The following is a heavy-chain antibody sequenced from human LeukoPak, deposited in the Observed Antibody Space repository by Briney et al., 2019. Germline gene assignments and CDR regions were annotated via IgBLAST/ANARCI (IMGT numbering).Heavy chain of an antibody. V-gene: IGHV3-74*01. D-gene: IGHD5-24*01. CDR3: ASDAAYKFDY. J-gene: IGHJ4*02. Sequence: PGGSLRLSCAASGLPFSRDSMHWVRQSPGKGLVWLSRISPDGSTTNYADSVKGRFTISRDNAKNTLYLQMNSLRDEDTAVYYCASDAAYKFDYWGQGTLVTFSS. CDR1: GLPFSRDS. CDR2: ISPDGSTT.